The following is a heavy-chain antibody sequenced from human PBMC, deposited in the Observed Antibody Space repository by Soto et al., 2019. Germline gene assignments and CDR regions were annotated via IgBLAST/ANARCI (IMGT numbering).Heavy chain of an antibody. CDR3: ARVYSRGQNRYSSSWYGYYGMDV. Sequence: ASVKVSCKASGYTFTGYYMHWVRQVPGQGLEWMGWINPNSGGTNYAQKFQGRVTMTRDTSISTAYMELSRLRSDDTAVYYCARVYSRGQNRYSSSWYGYYGMDVWGQGTTVTVSS. J-gene: IGHJ6*02. V-gene: IGHV1-2*02. CDR1: GYTFTGYY. CDR2: INPNSGGT. D-gene: IGHD6-13*01.